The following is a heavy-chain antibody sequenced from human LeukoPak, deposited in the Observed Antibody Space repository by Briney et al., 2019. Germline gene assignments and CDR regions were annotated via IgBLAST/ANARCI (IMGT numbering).Heavy chain of an antibody. CDR2: IIPIFGTA. J-gene: IGHJ6*03. Sequence: SVKVSCKASGGTFSSYAISWVRQAPGQGLEWMGGIIPIFGTANYAQKFQGRVTITTDESTSTAYMELSSLRSEDTAVYYCARKGLGYYYVDVWGKGTTVTVS. CDR1: GGTFSSYA. D-gene: IGHD7-27*01. CDR3: ARKGLGYYYVDV. V-gene: IGHV1-69*05.